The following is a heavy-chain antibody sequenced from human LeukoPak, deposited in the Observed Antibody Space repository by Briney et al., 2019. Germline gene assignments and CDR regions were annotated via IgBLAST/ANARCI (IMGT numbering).Heavy chain of an antibody. D-gene: IGHD3-10*01. CDR1: GGSISSSSYY. CDR2: FNHSASI. V-gene: IGHV4-39*02. CDR3: ARGRHFRTLRGLYWGYFFDY. Sequence: SETLSLTCTVSGGSISSSSYYWGWIRQPPGKGLEWIGEFNHSASINYNPSLKSRVTMSLDTSKNHFSLKLNSVTAADTAVYYCARGRHFRTLRGLYWGYFFDYWGQGTLVTVSS. J-gene: IGHJ4*02.